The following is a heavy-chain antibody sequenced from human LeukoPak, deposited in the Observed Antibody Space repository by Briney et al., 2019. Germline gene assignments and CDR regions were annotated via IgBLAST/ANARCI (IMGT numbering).Heavy chain of an antibody. D-gene: IGHD1-26*01. CDR3: ARDNGELLLGPLDY. V-gene: IGHV3-48*03. CDR2: ISSSGSTI. Sequence: GGSLRLSCAASGFTFSSYEMNWVRQAPGKGLEWVSYISSSGSTIYYADSVKGRFTISRDNAKNSLYLQMNSLRAEDTAVYYCARDNGELLLGPLDYWGQGTLVTVSS. CDR1: GFTFSSYE. J-gene: IGHJ4*02.